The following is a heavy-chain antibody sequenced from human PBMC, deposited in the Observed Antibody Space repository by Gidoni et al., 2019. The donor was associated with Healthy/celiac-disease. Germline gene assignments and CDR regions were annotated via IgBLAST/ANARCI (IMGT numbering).Heavy chain of an antibody. CDR3: ARDSPMDDSSGYYYGFDY. Sequence: QVQLVQSGAEVKTPVASVTVSCKASGYTFTSYSMHWVRQAPGQGLEWMGIINPSGGSTSYAQKFQGRVTMTRDTSTSTVYMELSSLRSEDTAVYYCARDSPMDDSSGYYYGFDYWGQGTLVTVSS. V-gene: IGHV1-46*01. CDR2: INPSGGST. D-gene: IGHD3-22*01. CDR1: GYTFTSYS. J-gene: IGHJ4*02.